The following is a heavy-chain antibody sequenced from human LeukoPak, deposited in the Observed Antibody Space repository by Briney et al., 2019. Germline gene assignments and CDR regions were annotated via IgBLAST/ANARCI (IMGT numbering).Heavy chain of an antibody. J-gene: IGHJ4*02. Sequence: PGESLKTSCKGSGYSFANFWIGWVRQMPGKGLEWMGIIYPGDSDTRYSPSFRGQVTISVDESSRTAHLQWSSLKASDTAMYYCARVSRRRRSGYTSGVLYWGQGTLATVSS. CDR1: GYSFANFW. CDR3: ARVSRRRRSGYTSGVLY. CDR2: IYPGDSDT. V-gene: IGHV5-51*01. D-gene: IGHD5-12*01.